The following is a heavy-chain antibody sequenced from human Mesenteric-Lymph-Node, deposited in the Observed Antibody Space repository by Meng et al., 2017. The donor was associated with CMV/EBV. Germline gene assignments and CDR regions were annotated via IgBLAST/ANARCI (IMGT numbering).Heavy chain of an antibody. Sequence: SETLSLTCSVSGCPISRYYWSWIRQPPGKGLEWIGGINHSGSTNSNPSLKSRVTISVDTSKNQFSLKLSYATAADTAIYYCARGVQFYSGNYGYYFDCWGQGTLVTVSS. V-gene: IGHV4-34*01. CDR3: ARGVQFYSGNYGYYFDC. CDR2: INHSGST. D-gene: IGHD1-26*01. J-gene: IGHJ4*02. CDR1: GCPISRYY.